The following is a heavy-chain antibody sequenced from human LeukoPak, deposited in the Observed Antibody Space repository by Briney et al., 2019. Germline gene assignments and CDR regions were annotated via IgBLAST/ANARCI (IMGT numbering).Heavy chain of an antibody. CDR2: ISYDGSNK. CDR3: AKDIVVVVAADFDY. Sequence: GGSLRLSCAASGFTFSSYGMHWVRQAPGKGLEWVVVISYDGSNKYYADSVKGRFTISRDNSKNTLYLQMNSLRAEDTAVYYCAKDIVVVVAADFDYWGQGTLVTVSS. V-gene: IGHV3-30*18. CDR1: GFTFSSYG. J-gene: IGHJ4*02. D-gene: IGHD2-15*01.